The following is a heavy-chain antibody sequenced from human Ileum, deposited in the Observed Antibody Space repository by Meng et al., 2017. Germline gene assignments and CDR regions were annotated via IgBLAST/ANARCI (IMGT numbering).Heavy chain of an antibody. CDR2: IKEDGSEK. D-gene: IGHD3-16*01. V-gene: IGHV3-7*01. J-gene: IGHJ4*02. Sequence: GESLKISCATSGFISSSYWMAWVRQVPGKGLEWVANIKEDGSEKFYVDSVKGRFTISRDNAKNSLYLQMNSLRVEDTAVYYCAREGMRGGDFDYWGQGTLVTVSS. CDR1: GFISSSYW. CDR3: AREGMRGGDFDY.